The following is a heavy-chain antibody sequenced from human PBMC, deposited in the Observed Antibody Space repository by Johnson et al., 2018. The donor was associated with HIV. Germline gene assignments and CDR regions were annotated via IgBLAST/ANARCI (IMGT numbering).Heavy chain of an antibody. CDR2: ISGSGGST. CDR1: GFTFSSYV. Sequence: VQLVESGGGLVQPGGSLRLSCAASGFTFSSYVMSWVRQAPGKGLEYVSAISGSGGSTYYADSVKGRFTISRDNSKNTLYLQMNSLRAEDTAVYYCAKAELIRFGELNDGFDIWGQGTMVTVSS. D-gene: IGHD3-10*01. V-gene: IGHV3-23*04. J-gene: IGHJ3*02. CDR3: AKAELIRFGELNDGFDI.